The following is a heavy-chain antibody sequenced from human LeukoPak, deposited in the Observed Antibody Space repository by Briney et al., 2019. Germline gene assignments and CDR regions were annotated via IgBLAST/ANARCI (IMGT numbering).Heavy chain of an antibody. J-gene: IGHJ4*02. Sequence: ASVKVSCKASGHTFTSYAMHWVRQAPGQRLEWMGWINAGNGNTKYSQKFQGRVTITRDTSASTAYMELSSLRSEDTAVYYCARDSGGYEFDYWGQGTLVTVSS. CDR2: INAGNGNT. CDR1: GHTFTSYA. V-gene: IGHV1-3*01. D-gene: IGHD5-12*01. CDR3: ARDSGGYEFDY.